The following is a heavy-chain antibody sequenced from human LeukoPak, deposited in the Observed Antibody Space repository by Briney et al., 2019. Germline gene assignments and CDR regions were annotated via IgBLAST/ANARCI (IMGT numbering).Heavy chain of an antibody. CDR1: GGSVSSGSYY. D-gene: IGHD6-19*01. J-gene: IGHJ3*02. CDR2: IYYSGST. Sequence: PSETLSLTCTVSGGSVSSGSYYWSWIRQPPGKGLEWIGYIYYSGSTNYNPSLKSRVTISVDTSKNQFSLKLSSVTAADTAVHYCAREVEWLDAFDIWGQGTMVTVSS. CDR3: AREVEWLDAFDI. V-gene: IGHV4-61*01.